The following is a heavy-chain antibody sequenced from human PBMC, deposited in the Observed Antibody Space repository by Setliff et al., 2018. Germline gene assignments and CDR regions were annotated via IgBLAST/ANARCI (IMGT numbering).Heavy chain of an antibody. CDR1: GASISSGTYY. V-gene: IGHV4-39*01. J-gene: IGHJ4*02. D-gene: IGHD1-1*01. Sequence: SETLSLTCTVSGASISSGTYYWAWIRQPPGKGLEWIGRIHYRGTTYSNASLASRLTISDDTAKDQFSLKLTSVTAADTAVYYCARTGTYRYFDYWGQGTRVTVSS. CDR2: IHYRGTT. CDR3: ARTGTYRYFDY.